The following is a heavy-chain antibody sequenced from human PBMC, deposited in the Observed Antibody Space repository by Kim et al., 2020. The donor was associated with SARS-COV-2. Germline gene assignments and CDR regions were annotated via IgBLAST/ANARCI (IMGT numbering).Heavy chain of an antibody. V-gene: IGHV4-39*01. CDR3: ARLPHDSSGYVDC. Sequence: ETLSLTCTVSGDSISSSFNYWGWIRQPPGKGPEWIGSVYHSGTTYDSPPLKSRVTVSVDTSKNEFSLKVTSVTAADTAVYFCARLPHDSSGYVDCWGQGILVTVSS. CDR1: GDSISSSFNY. D-gene: IGHD3-22*01. CDR2: VYHSGTT. J-gene: IGHJ4*02.